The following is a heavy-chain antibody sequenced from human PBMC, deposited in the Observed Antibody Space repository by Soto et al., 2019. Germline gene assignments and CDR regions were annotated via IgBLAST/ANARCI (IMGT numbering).Heavy chain of an antibody. J-gene: IGHJ5*02. CDR3: ASGSTLTPNWFDP. CDR1: GGSISSSNW. V-gene: IGHV4-4*02. CDR2: IYHSGST. D-gene: IGHD4-17*01. Sequence: PSETLSLTCAVSGGSISSSNWWSWVRQPPGKGLEWIGEIYHSGSTNYNPSLKSRVTISVEKSKNQFSLKLSSVTAADTAVYYCASGSTLTPNWFDPWGQGALVTVSS.